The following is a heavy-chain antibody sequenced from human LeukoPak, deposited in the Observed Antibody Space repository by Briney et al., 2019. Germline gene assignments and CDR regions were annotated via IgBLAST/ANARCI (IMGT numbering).Heavy chain of an antibody. J-gene: IGHJ4*02. CDR2: INHSGST. V-gene: IGHV4-34*01. D-gene: IGHD6-19*01. CDR1: GGSFSGYY. Sequence: PSETLSLTCAVYGGSFSGYYWSWIRQPPGKGLEWIGEINHSGSTNYNPSLKSRVTISVDTSKNQFSLKLSSVTAADTAVYYCASSPQAARSGWLFDYWGQGTLVTVSS. CDR3: ASSPQAARSGWLFDY.